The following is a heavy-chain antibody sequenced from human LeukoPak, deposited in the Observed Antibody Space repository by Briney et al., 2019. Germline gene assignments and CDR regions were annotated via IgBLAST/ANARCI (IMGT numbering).Heavy chain of an antibody. CDR3: ARDRWFDGKNHELDY. V-gene: IGHV1-46*01. Sequence: ASVKVSCKASGYTFTSYYIHWVRQAPGQGLEWMGIINPRIATTGYSQKVQGRVIMTRDMSTTTVYMELSSLRSDDTAVYYCARDRWFDGKNHELDYWGQGTLVTVSS. D-gene: IGHD3-10*01. CDR1: GYTFTSYY. CDR2: INPRIATT. J-gene: IGHJ4*02.